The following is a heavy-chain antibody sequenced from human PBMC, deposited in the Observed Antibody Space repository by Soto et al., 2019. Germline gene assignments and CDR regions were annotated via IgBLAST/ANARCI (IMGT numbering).Heavy chain of an antibody. CDR3: ARGTYYFDF. J-gene: IGHJ4*02. CDR2: IKGDGSEK. V-gene: IGHV3-7*01. CDR1: GFTFSSYA. Sequence: HPGGSLRLSCAASGFTFSSYAMTWVRQAPGKGLEWAANIKGDGSEKYYVDSVKGRFTISRDNARNSLYLQMNSLRVEDTAVYYCARGTYYFDFWGQGTLVTVSS.